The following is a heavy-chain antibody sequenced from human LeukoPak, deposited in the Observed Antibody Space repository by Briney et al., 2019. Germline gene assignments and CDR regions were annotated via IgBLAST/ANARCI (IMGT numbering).Heavy chain of an antibody. CDR2: ISGNGGSS. Sequence: GGSLRLSCAASGFTFSSYAISWVRQAPGKGLEWVSSISGNGGSSYHADSVKGRFTISRDNSKNTLFLQMNSLRAEDTAVYYCAKEGLFQFLSPLDFRGQGTLVT. J-gene: IGHJ4*01. CDR1: GFTFSSYA. D-gene: IGHD2/OR15-2a*01. V-gene: IGHV3-23*01. CDR3: AKEGLFQFLSPLDF.